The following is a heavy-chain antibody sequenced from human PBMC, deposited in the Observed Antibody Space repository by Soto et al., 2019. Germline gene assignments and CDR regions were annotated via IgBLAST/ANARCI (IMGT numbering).Heavy chain of an antibody. Sequence: GGSLRLSCAASGFSFTSYAMSWVRQAPGTGLEWVSAISGRGGSTYYADSVKGRFTISRDSSKNTLYLPMNSLRAEDTAVYYCARDVGAYYDSSGYYEYWGQGSLVSASS. V-gene: IGHV3-23*01. CDR2: ISGRGGST. CDR1: GFSFTSYA. D-gene: IGHD3-22*01. CDR3: ARDVGAYYDSSGYYEY. J-gene: IGHJ4*02.